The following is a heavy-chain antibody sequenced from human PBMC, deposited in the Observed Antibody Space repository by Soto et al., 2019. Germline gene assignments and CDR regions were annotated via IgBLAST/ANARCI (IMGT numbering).Heavy chain of an antibody. CDR2: ISAYNGNT. D-gene: IGHD3-3*01. CDR3: ATYTDFWSGYSPPYYYYYGMDV. J-gene: IGHJ6*02. CDR1: GYTFTSYG. Sequence: ASVKVFCKASGYTFTSYGISWVRQAPGQGLEWMGWISAYNGNTNYAQKLQGRVTMTTDTSTSTAYMELRSLRSDDTAVYYCATYTDFWSGYSPPYYYYYGMDVWGQGTTVTVSS. V-gene: IGHV1-18*04.